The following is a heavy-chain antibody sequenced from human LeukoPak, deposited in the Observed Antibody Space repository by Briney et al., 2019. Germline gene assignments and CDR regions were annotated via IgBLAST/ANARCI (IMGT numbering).Heavy chain of an antibody. Sequence: NXXXXAXGQGLEWMGWMNPNSGNTGYAQKFQGRVTMTRNTSISTAYMELSSLRSEDTAVYYCARSLLRYFDWLPYWYFDLWGRGTLVTVSS. CDR3: ARSLLRYFDWLPYWYFDL. D-gene: IGHD3-9*01. J-gene: IGHJ2*01. V-gene: IGHV1-8*01. CDR2: MNPNSGNT.